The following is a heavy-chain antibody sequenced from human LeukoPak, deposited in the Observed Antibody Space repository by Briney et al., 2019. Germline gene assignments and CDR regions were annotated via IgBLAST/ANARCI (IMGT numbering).Heavy chain of an antibody. CDR3: ARDSYYGMDV. J-gene: IGHJ6*02. CDR1: GGSITSYD. V-gene: IGHV4-59*01. Sequence: SETLSLTCTASGGSITSYDWSWIRQPPGKGLEWIGFISHIGSTNYNSSLRSRVTFSVDTSKNQFSLNLRSVTAADTAVYYCARDSYYGMDVWGQGTTVIVSS. CDR2: ISHIGST.